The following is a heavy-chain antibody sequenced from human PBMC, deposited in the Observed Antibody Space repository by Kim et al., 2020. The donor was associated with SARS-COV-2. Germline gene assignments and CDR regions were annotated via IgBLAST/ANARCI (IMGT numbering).Heavy chain of an antibody. J-gene: IGHJ4*02. V-gene: IGHV3-74*01. Sequence: VKGRFTISRDNTKNTMFLQMNRLRAEDTAVYYCALFYGSGTYLNSYYFDSWGQGALVTVS. D-gene: IGHD3-10*01. CDR3: ALFYGSGTYLNSYYFDS.